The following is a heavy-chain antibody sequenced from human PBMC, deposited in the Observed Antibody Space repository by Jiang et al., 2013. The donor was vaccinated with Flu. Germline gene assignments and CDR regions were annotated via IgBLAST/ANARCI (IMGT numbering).Heavy chain of an antibody. J-gene: IGHJ4*02. D-gene: IGHD5-18*01. CDR3: ASADAALVSPYFDY. CDR1: GGSISDYF. V-gene: IGHV4-59*13. Sequence: QLVESGPGLVKPSETLSLTCTVSGGSISDYFWNWIRQPPGKGLEWIGYVYYNGITHYNPSLKRRVTTSVDTSKNQFSLKLRSVTAADTAVYYCASADAALVSPYFDYWGQGTLVTVSS. CDR2: VYYNGIT.